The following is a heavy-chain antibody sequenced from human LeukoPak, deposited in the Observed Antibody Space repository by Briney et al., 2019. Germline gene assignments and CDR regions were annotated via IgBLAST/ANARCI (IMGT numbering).Heavy chain of an antibody. Sequence: GRSLRLSCAASGFTFSSYGMHWVRQAPGKGLEWVAVIWYDGSNKYYADSVKGRFTISRDNSKNTLYLQMNSLRAEDTAVYYCARDGGVGATDYFDYWGQGTLVTVSS. V-gene: IGHV3-33*01. CDR3: ARDGGVGATDYFDY. CDR2: IWYDGSNK. J-gene: IGHJ4*02. CDR1: GFTFSSYG. D-gene: IGHD1-26*01.